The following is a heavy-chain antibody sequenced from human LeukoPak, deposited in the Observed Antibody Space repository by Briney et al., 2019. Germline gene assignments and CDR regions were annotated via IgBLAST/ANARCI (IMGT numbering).Heavy chain of an antibody. CDR3: ARVQAVFQNFDS. CDR2: MYSGGGT. CDR1: GFTVSSSY. Sequence: PGGSLRLSCAASGFTVSSSYISWVRQAPGKGLEWVSVMYSGGGTYYADSVKGRFTISRDNPKNTLYLQMKSLRAEDTAVYHCARVQAVFQNFDSWGQGALATASS. V-gene: IGHV3-66*01. J-gene: IGHJ4*02.